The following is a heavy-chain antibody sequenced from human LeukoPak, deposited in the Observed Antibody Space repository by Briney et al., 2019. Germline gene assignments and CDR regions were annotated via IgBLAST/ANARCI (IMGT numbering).Heavy chain of an antibody. CDR3: ARPIYGDYPNDAFDI. J-gene: IGHJ3*02. V-gene: IGHV5-51*01. CDR1: GSFCTSYW. D-gene: IGHD4-17*01. CDR2: IYPGDSDT. Sequence: GASLQISCKGSGSFCTSYWIGWVRQLPGKGLEWVGIIYPGDSDTRYSPSFQGQVTISADKSISTAYLQWSSLKASDTAMYYCARPIYGDYPNDAFDIWGQGTMVTVSS.